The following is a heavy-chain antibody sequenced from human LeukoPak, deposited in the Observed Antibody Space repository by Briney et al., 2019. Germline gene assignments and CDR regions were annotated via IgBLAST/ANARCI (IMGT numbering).Heavy chain of an antibody. CDR2: IWYDGSNK. CDR1: GFTFSSYG. J-gene: IGHJ6*02. V-gene: IGHV3-33*01. D-gene: IGHD2-2*01. Sequence: PGGSLRLSCAASGFTFSSYGMHWVRQAPGKGLEWVAVIWYDGSNKYYADSVKGRFTISRDNSKNTLYLQMNSLRAEDTAVYYCARGPQYCSSTSCYDHYYYGMDVWGQGTTVTVSS. CDR3: ARGPQYCSSTSCYDHYYYGMDV.